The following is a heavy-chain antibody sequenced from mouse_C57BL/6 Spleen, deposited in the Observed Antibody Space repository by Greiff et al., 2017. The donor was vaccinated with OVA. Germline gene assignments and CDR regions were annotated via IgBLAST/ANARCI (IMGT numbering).Heavy chain of an antibody. J-gene: IGHJ2*01. Sequence: EVQGVESGGDLVKPGGSLKLSCAASGFTFSSYGMSWVRQTPDKRLEWVATISSGGSYTYYPDSVKGRFTISRDNAKNTLYLQMSSLKSEDTAMYYCARRNYYGSSYDDWGKGTTLTVSS. V-gene: IGHV5-6*01. D-gene: IGHD1-1*01. CDR1: GFTFSSYG. CDR3: ARRNYYGSSYDD. CDR2: ISSGGSYT.